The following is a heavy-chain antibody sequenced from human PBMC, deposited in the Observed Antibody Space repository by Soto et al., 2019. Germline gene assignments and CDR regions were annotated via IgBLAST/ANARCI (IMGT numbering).Heavy chain of an antibody. CDR3: AKDTGTDSMDV. J-gene: IGHJ6*02. CDR2: SSWHSGRM. CDR1: GFTFDDYA. Sequence: SLRLSSPASGFTFDDYAMHRVWQGPWKGLERVSGSSWHSGRMGYADSVKGRFTISRYNDKNSLYLQMNSLRAEYAALYCCAKDTGTDSMDVWIQGTTGTVSS. V-gene: IGHV3-9*01.